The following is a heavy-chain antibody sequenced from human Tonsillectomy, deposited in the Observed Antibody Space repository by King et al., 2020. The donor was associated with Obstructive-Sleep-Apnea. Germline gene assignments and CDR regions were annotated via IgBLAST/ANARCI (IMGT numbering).Heavy chain of an antibody. Sequence: QLVQSGGGLVKPGGSLRLSCAASGFTFSSYSMNWVRQAPGKGLEWVSSISSSSSYIYYADSVKGRFTISRDNAKNSLYLQMNSLRAEDTAVYYCARVKFGDYGEVGPNWFDPWGQGTLVTVSS. D-gene: IGHD4-17*01. CDR1: GFTFSSYS. CDR2: ISSSSSYI. CDR3: ARVKFGDYGEVGPNWFDP. V-gene: IGHV3-21*01. J-gene: IGHJ5*02.